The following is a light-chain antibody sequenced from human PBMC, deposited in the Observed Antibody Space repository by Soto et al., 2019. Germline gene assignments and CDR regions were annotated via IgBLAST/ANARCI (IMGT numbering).Light chain of an antibody. CDR3: NRYNYWPGT. V-gene: IGKV3-15*01. Sequence: LMTQSPAILSVSPGERVTLSCRASQDVGINLAWYQQKPGHAPRLVVYGASTRATAFPARFSGSRSGTEFTLTISSLQSADLAVYYCNRYNYWPGTFGQGTKMEIK. J-gene: IGKJ2*01. CDR2: GAS. CDR1: QDVGIN.